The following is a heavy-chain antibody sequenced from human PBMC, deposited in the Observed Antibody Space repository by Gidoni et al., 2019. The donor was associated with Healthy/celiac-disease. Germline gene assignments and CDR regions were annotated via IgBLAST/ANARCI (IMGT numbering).Heavy chain of an antibody. Sequence: EVQLVESGGGLLKPGGSLRLSCAASGFTFSNSWMSWVRQAPGKGLEWVVRIKSKTDGGTTDYAAPVKGRFTSSRDDSKNTLDLHINSLKTEDTAVYYCTTGTGYCSGGSCYRYYYYYMDVWGKGTTVTVSS. CDR1: GFTFSNSW. V-gene: IGHV3-15*01. D-gene: IGHD2-15*01. J-gene: IGHJ6*03. CDR2: IKSKTDGGTT. CDR3: TTGTGYCSGGSCYRYYYYYMDV.